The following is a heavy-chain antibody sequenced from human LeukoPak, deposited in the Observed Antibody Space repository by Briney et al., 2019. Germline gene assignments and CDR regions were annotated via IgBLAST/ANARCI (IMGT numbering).Heavy chain of an antibody. V-gene: IGHV3-48*03. J-gene: IGHJ4*02. CDR3: ARGGRGYSSSWFDY. D-gene: IGHD6-13*01. CDR2: ISSSGSTI. Sequence: GGSLRLSCAASGFTFSSYAMSWVRQAPGKGLEWVSYISSSGSTIYYADSVKGRFAISRDNAKNSLYLQMNSLRAEDTAVYYCARGGRGYSSSWFDYWGQGTLVTVSS. CDR1: GFTFSSYA.